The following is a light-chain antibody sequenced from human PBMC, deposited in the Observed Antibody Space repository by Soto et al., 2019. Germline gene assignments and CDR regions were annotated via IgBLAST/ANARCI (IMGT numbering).Light chain of an antibody. V-gene: IGKV3-15*01. J-gene: IGKJ1*01. CDR1: QSVRRK. CDR2: EAS. Sequence: EIVMTQSPATLSVSPGERATLSCRASQSVRRKLAWYQQKPGQAPRLLIYEASTRAPGVPARFSGSGSGTEFTLTISSLQSEDFAVYSCHHYNNWPAFGQGTKVEIK. CDR3: HHYNNWPA.